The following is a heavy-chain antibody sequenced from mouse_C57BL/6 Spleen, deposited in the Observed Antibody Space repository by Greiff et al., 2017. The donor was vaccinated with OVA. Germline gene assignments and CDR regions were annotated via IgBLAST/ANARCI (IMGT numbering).Heavy chain of an antibody. CDR3: ANYGSSNYAMDY. CDR2: INPSSGYT. V-gene: IGHV1-7*01. CDR1: GYTFTSYW. D-gene: IGHD1-1*01. Sequence: VKVVESGAELAKPGASVKLSCKASGYTFTSYWMHWVKQRPGQGLEWIGYINPSSGYTKYNQKFKDKATLTADKSSSTAYMQLSSLTYEDSAVYDCANYGSSNYAMDYWGQGTSVTVSA. J-gene: IGHJ4*01.